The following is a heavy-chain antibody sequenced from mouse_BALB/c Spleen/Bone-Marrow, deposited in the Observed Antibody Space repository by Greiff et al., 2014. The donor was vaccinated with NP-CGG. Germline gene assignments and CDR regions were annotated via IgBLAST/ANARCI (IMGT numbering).Heavy chain of an antibody. J-gene: IGHJ2*01. CDR1: GFTFTDYA. Sequence: VQLQQSGPELVRPGESVKISCKGSGFTFTDYAMHWVKRSHAKSLEWIGVISIYYDNTNYNQKFKGKATMTVDKSSSTSYIELTRLTSEDSAIYYCARGIRVPLDYWGQGTTLTVSS. D-gene: IGHD1-2*01. V-gene: IGHV1S137*01. CDR3: ARGIRVPLDY. CDR2: ISIYYDNT.